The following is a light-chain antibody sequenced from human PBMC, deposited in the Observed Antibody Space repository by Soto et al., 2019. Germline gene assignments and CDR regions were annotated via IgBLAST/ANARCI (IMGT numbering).Light chain of an antibody. Sequence: IVLTQSPATLSSFPCDIVTLSCRASQYINTRLAWYQHRPGQAPRLPIYQTSIRAAGIPARFSASGTGTDFTLTISDVQPEDFAVYYCHQRQSWPRTFGQGTKVDIK. CDR2: QTS. V-gene: IGKV3-11*01. CDR3: HQRQSWPRT. CDR1: QYINTR. J-gene: IGKJ1*01.